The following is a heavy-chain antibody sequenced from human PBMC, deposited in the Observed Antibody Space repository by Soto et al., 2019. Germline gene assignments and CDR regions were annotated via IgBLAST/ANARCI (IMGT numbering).Heavy chain of an antibody. J-gene: IGHJ6*02. CDR3: ATETTYYYGSGSYDSYFGMDV. CDR2: INPNSGGT. V-gene: IGHV1-2*02. D-gene: IGHD3-10*01. Sequence: QVQLVQSGAEVKKPGASVKVSCKASGYTFTGYYMHWVRQAPGQGLEWMGWINPNSGGTNYAQKFQGRVSMTRGTSISTAYMELSRLRSDDTAVYYCATETTYYYGSGSYDSYFGMDVWGQGTTVTVSS. CDR1: GYTFTGYY.